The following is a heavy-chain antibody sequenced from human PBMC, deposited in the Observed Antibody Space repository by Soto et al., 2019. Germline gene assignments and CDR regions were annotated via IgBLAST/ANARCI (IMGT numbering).Heavy chain of an antibody. J-gene: IGHJ4*02. CDR3: ARIRGLGEVSRYFDF. V-gene: IGHV4-59*01. CDR1: GGSISNYF. Sequence: SETLSLTCTVSGGSISNYFWTWIRQPPGGGLEWIGYISYSGTTNYNASLKSRVTISVDTSANQFSLRVRSVTAADTAVYYCARIRGLGEVSRYFDFWGQGALVTLSS. CDR2: ISYSGTT. D-gene: IGHD3-16*01.